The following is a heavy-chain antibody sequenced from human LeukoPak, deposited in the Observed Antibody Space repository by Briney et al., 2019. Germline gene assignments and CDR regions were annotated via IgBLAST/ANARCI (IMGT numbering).Heavy chain of an antibody. CDR2: ISGSGGSP. CDR1: GFTFSSYA. Sequence: PGGSLRLSCAASGFTFSSYAMSWVRQAPGKGLEWVSAISGSGGSPYYADSVKGRFTIARDNSKNTLYLQMNSLRAEHTAIYFCAIGSDTSSWLLVFWGEGTLVTVSS. J-gene: IGHJ4*02. D-gene: IGHD6-13*01. CDR3: AIGSDTSSWLLVF. V-gene: IGHV3-23*01.